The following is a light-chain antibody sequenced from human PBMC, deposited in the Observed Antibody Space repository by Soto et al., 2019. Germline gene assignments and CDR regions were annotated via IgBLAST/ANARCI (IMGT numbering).Light chain of an antibody. CDR2: AAS. CDR3: QQSYSTPRP. Sequence: DIQMTQSPSSLSASVGDRVTITCRANQSISSYLNWYQQKPEKAPKLLIYAASSLQSGVPPRFSGSGSGTDFTLTSSSLQPEDFATYYCQQSYSTPRPFGQGTKVEIK. V-gene: IGKV1-39*01. CDR1: QSISSY. J-gene: IGKJ1*01.